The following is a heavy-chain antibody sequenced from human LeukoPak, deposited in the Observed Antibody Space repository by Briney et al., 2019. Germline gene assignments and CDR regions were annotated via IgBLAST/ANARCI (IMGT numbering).Heavy chain of an antibody. CDR3: GKIKATVSIPAYLES. D-gene: IGHD2-21*01. J-gene: IGHJ4*02. V-gene: IGHV1-2*02. Sequence: ASVKVSCKASGYTFTGYYMHWVRQAPGQGLEWMGWINPNSGGTNYAQKFQGRVTMTRDTSISTAYMELSRLRSDDTAVYYCGKIKATVSIPAYLESWGQGTLVTVSP. CDR1: GYTFTGYY. CDR2: INPNSGGT.